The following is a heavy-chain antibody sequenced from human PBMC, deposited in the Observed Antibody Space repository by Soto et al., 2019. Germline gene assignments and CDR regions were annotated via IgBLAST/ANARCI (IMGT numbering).Heavy chain of an antibody. CDR2: ISYDGSNK. Sequence: PGGSLRLSCAASGFTFSSYGMHWVRQAPGKGLEWVAVISYDGSNKYYADSVKGRFTISKDNSKNTLYLQMNSLRAEDTAVYYCAMGGGQQLGWDQGTLVTVSS. J-gene: IGHJ4*02. CDR3: AMGGGQQLG. D-gene: IGHD6-13*01. CDR1: GFTFSSYG. V-gene: IGHV3-30*03.